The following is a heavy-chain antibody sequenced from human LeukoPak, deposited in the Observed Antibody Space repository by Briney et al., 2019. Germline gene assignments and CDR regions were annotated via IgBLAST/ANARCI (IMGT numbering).Heavy chain of an antibody. J-gene: IGHJ5*02. Sequence: GASVKVSCKASGYTFTSYGISWVRQAPGQGLEWMGWISAYNGNTNYAQKLQGRVTMTTDTSTSTAYMELRSLRSDDTAVCYCARDPLKRHYYDSSGYPNPSSWFDPWGQGTLVTVSS. V-gene: IGHV1-18*01. CDR3: ARDPLKRHYYDSSGYPNPSSWFDP. D-gene: IGHD3-22*01. CDR2: ISAYNGNT. CDR1: GYTFTSYG.